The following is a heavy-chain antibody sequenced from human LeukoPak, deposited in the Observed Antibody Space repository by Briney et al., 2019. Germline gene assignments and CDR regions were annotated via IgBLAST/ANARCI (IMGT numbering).Heavy chain of an antibody. V-gene: IGHV3-48*04. CDR1: GFTFSSYW. D-gene: IGHD1-26*01. CDR2: ISSSGSTI. CDR3: ARDSHSGSYY. J-gene: IGHJ4*02. Sequence: GGSLRLSCAASGFTFSSYWMHWVRQAPGKGLEWVSYISSSGSTIYYADSVKGRFTISRDNAKNSLYLQMNSLRAEDTAVYYCARDSHSGSYYWGQGTLVTVSS.